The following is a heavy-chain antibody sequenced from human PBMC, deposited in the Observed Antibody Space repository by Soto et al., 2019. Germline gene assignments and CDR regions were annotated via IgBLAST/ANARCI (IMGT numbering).Heavy chain of an antibody. CDR1: GYTFTRSG. Sequence: ASVKVSCKASGYTFTRSGISWVRQAPGQGLEWMGWISTYNGDTNYAQTFQGRVTMTTDTSTSTVHVEVRSLRSDDTAVYYCAREGVAPYYYYGMDVWGQGNPVTVSS. J-gene: IGHJ6*02. V-gene: IGHV1-18*01. CDR3: AREGVAPYYYYGMDV. D-gene: IGHD5-12*01. CDR2: ISTYNGDT.